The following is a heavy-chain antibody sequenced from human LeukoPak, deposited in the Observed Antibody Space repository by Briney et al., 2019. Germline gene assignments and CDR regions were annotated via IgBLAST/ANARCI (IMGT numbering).Heavy chain of an antibody. CDR3: ARGGYDSSGYYYEDYDY. Sequence: SVKVSCKASGGTFSSYAISWVRQAPGQGLEWMGGIIPIFGTANYVQKFQGRVTITADESTSTAYMELSSLRSEDTAVYYCARGGYDSSGYYYEDYDYWGQGTLVTVSS. D-gene: IGHD3-22*01. CDR2: IIPIFGTA. V-gene: IGHV1-69*13. J-gene: IGHJ4*02. CDR1: GGTFSSYA.